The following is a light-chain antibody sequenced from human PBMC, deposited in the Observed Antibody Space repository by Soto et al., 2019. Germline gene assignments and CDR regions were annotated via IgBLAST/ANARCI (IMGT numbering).Light chain of an antibody. V-gene: IGLV2-23*02. CDR1: SNDVGIYNL. CDR3: RSYAGSNTYV. CDR2: EVF. Sequence: QSVLTQPASVSGSPGQSITISCTGTSNDVGIYNLVSWYQQHPGKAPKLEIYEVFRRPSGVSYRFSGSKSGNTASLTISGLQAEDEADYYCRSYAGSNTYVFRTGTKVTVL. J-gene: IGLJ1*01.